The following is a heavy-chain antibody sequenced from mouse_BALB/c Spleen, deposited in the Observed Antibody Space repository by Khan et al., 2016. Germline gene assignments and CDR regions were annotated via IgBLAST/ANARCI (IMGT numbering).Heavy chain of an antibody. Sequence: VQLQQSGAELVKPGASVKLSCTASGFNIKDTYMHWVKQRPEQGLEWIGRIDPANGNTTYDPKFQGKATITAATSSNTAYLQLSSLTSEDTAVYYCARSSWEWFAYWGQGTLVTVSA. V-gene: IGHV14-3*02. D-gene: IGHD4-1*01. CDR2: IDPANGNT. CDR3: ARSSWEWFAY. CDR1: GFNIKDTY. J-gene: IGHJ3*01.